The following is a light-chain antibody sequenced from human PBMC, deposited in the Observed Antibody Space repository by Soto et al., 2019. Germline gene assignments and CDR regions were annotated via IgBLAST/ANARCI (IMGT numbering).Light chain of an antibody. CDR2: GAS. CDR3: QQYQNWPPWT. J-gene: IGKJ1*01. V-gene: IGKV3-15*01. Sequence: EIVMTQSPATLSLSPGERATLSCRASQSVNSNLAWYQQKPGQSPRLLIHGASTRSTGIPARFSGSGSGTAFTLAISSLQSEDFAVYYGQQYQNWPPWTFGQGTKLE. CDR1: QSVNSN.